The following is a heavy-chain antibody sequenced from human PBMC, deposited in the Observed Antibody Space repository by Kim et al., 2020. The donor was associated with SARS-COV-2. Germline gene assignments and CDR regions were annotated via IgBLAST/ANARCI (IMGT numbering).Heavy chain of an antibody. CDR2: IIPILGIA. J-gene: IGHJ6*02. CDR3: ARDQDYYYGSGV. D-gene: IGHD3-10*01. V-gene: IGHV1-69*04. Sequence: SVKVSCKASGGTFSSYAISWVRQAPGQGLEWMGRIIPILGIANYAQKFQGRVTITADKSTSTAYMELSSLRSEDTAVYYCARDQDYYYGSGVWGQGTTVTVSS. CDR1: GGTFSSYA.